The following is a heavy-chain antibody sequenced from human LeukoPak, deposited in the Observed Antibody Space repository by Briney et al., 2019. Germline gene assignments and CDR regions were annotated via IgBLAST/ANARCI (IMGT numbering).Heavy chain of an antibody. V-gene: IGHV3-30*18. CDR3: AKTGMLRRVGYLDV. J-gene: IGHJ6*04. CDR1: GLTFSNYW. CDR2: IAYDGNNT. D-gene: IGHD1-1*01. Sequence: GGSLRLSCAASGLTFSNYWMNWVRQAPGKGLEWVAVIAYDGNNTYYGHSVRGRFTISRDNSKKMVYLEMNSLRVEDTAVYYCAKTGMLRRVGYLDVWGKGTAVIVSS.